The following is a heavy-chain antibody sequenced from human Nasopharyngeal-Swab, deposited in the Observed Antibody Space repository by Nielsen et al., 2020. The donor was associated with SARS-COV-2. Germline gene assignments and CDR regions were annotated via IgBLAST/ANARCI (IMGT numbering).Heavy chain of an antibody. CDR2: ISWNSGSI. Sequence: SLKISCAASGFTFSNAWMSRVRQAPGKGLEWVSGISWNSGSIGYADSVKGRFTISRDNAKNSLYLQMNSLRAEDTALYYCARTREDFGVVRPDYYYYGMDVWGQGTTVTVSS. J-gene: IGHJ6*02. CDR3: ARTREDFGVVRPDYYYYGMDV. D-gene: IGHD3-3*01. V-gene: IGHV3-9*01. CDR1: GFTFSNAW.